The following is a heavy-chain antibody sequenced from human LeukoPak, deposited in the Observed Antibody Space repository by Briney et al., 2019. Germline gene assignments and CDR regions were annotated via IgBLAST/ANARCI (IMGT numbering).Heavy chain of an antibody. V-gene: IGHV1-2*02. D-gene: IGHD3-22*01. Sequence: GASVKVSCKASGYTFTGYYMHWVRQAPGQGLEWMGWINPNSGGTNYAQKFQGRVTMTRDTSISTAYMELSRLGSDDTAVYYRAREGVYAPDGSGYHRDAFDIWGQGTVVIVSS. CDR2: INPNSGGT. CDR3: AREGVYAPDGSGYHRDAFDI. CDR1: GYTFTGYY. J-gene: IGHJ3*02.